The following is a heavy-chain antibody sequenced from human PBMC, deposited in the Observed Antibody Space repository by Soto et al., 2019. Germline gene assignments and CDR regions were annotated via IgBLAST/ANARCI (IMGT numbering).Heavy chain of an antibody. V-gene: IGHV1-2*04. J-gene: IGHJ6*03. Sequence: ASVKVSCKASGDTFTDYYMHWLLQAPGQGLEWMGWINPNSGVTKYAQKFRGWVTMTRDTSIRTVYMELSRLKSDDTAVYYCARESGGATATLDYYYFYMDVWGKGTTVTVSS. CDR3: ARESGGATATLDYYYFYMDV. CDR1: GDTFTDYY. CDR2: INPNSGVT. D-gene: IGHD5-12*01.